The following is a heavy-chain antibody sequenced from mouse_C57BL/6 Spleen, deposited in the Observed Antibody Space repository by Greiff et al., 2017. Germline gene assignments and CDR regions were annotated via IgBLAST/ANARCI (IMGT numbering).Heavy chain of an antibody. D-gene: IGHD2-4*01. J-gene: IGHJ3*01. V-gene: IGHV2-9-1*01. Sequence: VKLLESGPGLVAPSQSLSITCTVSGFSLTSYAISWVRQPPRKGLEWLGVIWTDGGTNYNSAIKSRLSNSKDNSKSQVFLKMNSLQTDDAARYYCARKEDYAWFAYWGQGTLVTVSA. CDR3: ARKEDYAWFAY. CDR1: GFSLTSYA. CDR2: IWTDGGT.